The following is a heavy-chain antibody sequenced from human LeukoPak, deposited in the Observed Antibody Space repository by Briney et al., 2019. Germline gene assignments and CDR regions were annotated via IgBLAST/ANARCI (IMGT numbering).Heavy chain of an antibody. CDR1: GFTSSSYW. D-gene: IGHD6-19*01. CDR2: IKRVGSEK. CDR3: ARFLAAIAVAGLFDY. Sequence: GGPLSLSCAAPGFTSSSYWMSWVRQAPGKGMEWVANIKRVGSEKYYVDSVKGRFTISRDNAKNSLYLQMNSLTAEDTAVYYCARFLAAIAVAGLFDYWGQGTLVTVSS. J-gene: IGHJ4*02. V-gene: IGHV3-7*01.